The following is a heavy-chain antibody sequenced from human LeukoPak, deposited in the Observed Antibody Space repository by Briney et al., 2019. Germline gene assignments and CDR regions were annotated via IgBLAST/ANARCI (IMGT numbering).Heavy chain of an antibody. CDR1: GFSLRNYW. D-gene: IGHD2-15*01. V-gene: IGHV3-7*01. CDR2: TKPDGSAE. J-gene: IGHJ4*02. Sequence: GGSLRLSCAASGFSLRNYWMGWVRQAPGKGLEWVANTKPDGSAEYYADSVRGRFTASRDNANNLLYLQMNRLRAEDTAVYYCARDGGLHTNFDYWGQGTLLTVSS. CDR3: ARDGGLHTNFDY.